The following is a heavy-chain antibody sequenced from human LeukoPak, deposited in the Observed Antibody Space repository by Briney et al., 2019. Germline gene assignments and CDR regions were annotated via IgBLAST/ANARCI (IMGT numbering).Heavy chain of an antibody. V-gene: IGHV1-69*05. CDR3: ASPERTGTDGLDAFDI. Sequence: SVKVSCKASGGTFSSYAISWVRQAPGQGLEWMGGIIPIFGTANYAQKFQGRVTITTDESTGTAYMELSSLRSEDTAVYYCASPERTGTDGLDAFDIWGQGTMVTVSS. CDR1: GGTFSSYA. CDR2: IIPIFGTA. D-gene: IGHD1-1*01. J-gene: IGHJ3*02.